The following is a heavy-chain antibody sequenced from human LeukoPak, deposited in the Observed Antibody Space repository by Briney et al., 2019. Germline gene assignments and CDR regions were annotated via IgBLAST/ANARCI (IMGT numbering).Heavy chain of an antibody. CDR2: IYPGDSDT. V-gene: IGHV5-51*01. J-gene: IGHJ4*02. CDR3: VRHVSGTYPIDY. CDR1: GYSFTSYW. Sequence: GESLKISCRGSGYSFTSYWIGWVRQMPGKGLEWMGIIYPGDSDTRYSPSFQGQVIISADKSVRTAFLQWSSLKASDTAMYYCVRHVSGTYPIDYWGQGTLVTVSS. D-gene: IGHD1-26*01.